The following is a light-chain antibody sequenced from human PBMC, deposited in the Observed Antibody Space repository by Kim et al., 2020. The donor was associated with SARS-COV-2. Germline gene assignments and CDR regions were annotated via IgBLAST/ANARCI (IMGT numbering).Light chain of an antibody. J-gene: IGLJ2*01. Sequence: NFMLTQPHSVSESPGKTVTISCTRSSGSIDDNYVQWYQQRPGGVPTTVIYEDDQRPSGVSDRFSGSIDNSSNSASLTISEPRNEDEADYYCQSYNRDNVLFGGGTQLTVL. CDR2: EDD. CDR3: QSYNRDNVL. CDR1: SGSIDDNY. V-gene: IGLV6-57*04.